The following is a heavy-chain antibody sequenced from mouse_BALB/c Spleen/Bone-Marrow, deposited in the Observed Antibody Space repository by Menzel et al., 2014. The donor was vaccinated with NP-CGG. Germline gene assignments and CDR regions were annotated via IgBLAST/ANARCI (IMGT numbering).Heavy chain of an antibody. CDR3: ASYYYGHYFDY. Sequence: SGAELVKPGASVKLSCTASGSNIKDTYMHWVKQRPEQGLEWIGRIDPANGNTKYDPKFQGKATITADTSSNTAYLQLSSLTSEDTAVYYCASYYYGHYFDYWGQGTTLTVSS. V-gene: IGHV14-3*02. CDR1: GSNIKDTY. D-gene: IGHD1-1*01. CDR2: IDPANGNT. J-gene: IGHJ2*01.